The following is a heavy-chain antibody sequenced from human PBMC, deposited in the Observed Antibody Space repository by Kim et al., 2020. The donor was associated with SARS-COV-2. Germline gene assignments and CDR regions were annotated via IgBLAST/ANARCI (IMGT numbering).Heavy chain of an antibody. J-gene: IGHJ4*02. Sequence: GGSLRLSCAASGFPFNRYSIHWVRQAPGKGLEWVAVISFDGSDKYNVDSVRGRFTISRDNSKNTLYLQMNSLRAEDTAVYYCARDSSSTFDYWGQGTLVT. V-gene: IGHV3-30*04. CDR1: GFPFNRYS. CDR3: ARDSSSTFDY. CDR2: ISFDGSDK. D-gene: IGHD6-6*01.